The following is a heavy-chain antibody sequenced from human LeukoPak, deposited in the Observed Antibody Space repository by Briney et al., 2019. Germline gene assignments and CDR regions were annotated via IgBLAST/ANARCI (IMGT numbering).Heavy chain of an antibody. V-gene: IGHV4-59*12. J-gene: IGHJ6*03. Sequence: SETLPLTCTVSGGSISSYYWSWIRQPPGKGLEWIGYIYYSGSTNYNPSLKSRVTMSVDTSKNQFSLKLSSVTAADTAVYYCARESDYMDVWGKGTTVTVSS. CDR1: GGSISSYY. CDR3: ARESDYMDV. CDR2: IYYSGST.